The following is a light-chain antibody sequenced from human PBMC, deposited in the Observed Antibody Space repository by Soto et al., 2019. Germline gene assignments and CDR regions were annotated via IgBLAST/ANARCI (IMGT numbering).Light chain of an antibody. CDR3: QVWDSDSDPSYV. CDR1: NIGAYS. V-gene: IGLV3-21*02. CDR2: DDT. J-gene: IGLJ1*01. Sequence: SYALTQPPSVSVAPGQTARITCGGNNIGAYSVYWYQQKPGQAPVLVVDDDTNRPSGIPGRFSGSNSGNTATLTISSVEAGDEAASYCQVWDSDSDPSYVFGGGTKVTVL.